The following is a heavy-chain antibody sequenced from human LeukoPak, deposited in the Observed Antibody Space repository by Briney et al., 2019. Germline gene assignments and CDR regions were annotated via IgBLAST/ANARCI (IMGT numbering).Heavy chain of an antibody. V-gene: IGHV3-7*01. CDR2: IKQDGSEK. D-gene: IGHD3-22*01. CDR1: GFTFSSYW. CDR3: ARITYYYDSSGYLTDY. Sequence: GGSLRLSCAASGFTFSSYWMSWVRQAPGKGLEWVANIKQDGSEKYYVDSVKGRFTISRDNARNSLYLQMNSLRAEDTAVYYCARITYYYDSSGYLTDYWGQGTLVTVSS. J-gene: IGHJ4*02.